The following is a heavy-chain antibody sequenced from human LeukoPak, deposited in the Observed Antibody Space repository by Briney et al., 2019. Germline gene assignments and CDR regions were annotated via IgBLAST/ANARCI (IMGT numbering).Heavy chain of an antibody. D-gene: IGHD3-16*01. J-gene: IGHJ6*02. Sequence: PGGSLRLSCAASGFTVSTNCMNWVRQAPGKGLVWVSRINGDGSSTTYADSVKGRFTISRDNAKNTLFLQMNSLRADDTAVYFCARTPYYYGMDVWGQGTTVTVSS. CDR2: INGDGSST. CDR3: ARTPYYYGMDV. V-gene: IGHV3-74*01. CDR1: GFTVSTNC.